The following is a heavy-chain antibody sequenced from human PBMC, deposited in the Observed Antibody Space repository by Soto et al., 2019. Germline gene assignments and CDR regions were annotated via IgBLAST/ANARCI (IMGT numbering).Heavy chain of an antibody. V-gene: IGHV3-48*01. D-gene: IGHD2-2*01. CDR1: RFTFSSYS. Sequence: GGSLRLSCAASRFTFSSYSMNWVRQAPGKGLEWVSYISSSSSTIYYADSVKGRFTISRDNAKNSLYLQMNSLRAEDTAVYYCARESRLTTPGDIVVVPAVWYYFDYWGQGTLVTVSS. CDR3: ARESRLTTPGDIVVVPAVWYYFDY. J-gene: IGHJ4*02. CDR2: ISSSSSTI.